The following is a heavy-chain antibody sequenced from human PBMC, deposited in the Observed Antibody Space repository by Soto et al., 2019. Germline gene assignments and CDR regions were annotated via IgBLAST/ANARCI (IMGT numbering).Heavy chain of an antibody. J-gene: IGHJ4*02. CDR3: AREVSGTGAFDY. Sequence: QVQLEQSGPGLVKPSQTLSLTCNISGGSITSTNHYWSWIRQSPREGLEWIGYIFDSGTTHYNPSFKGRVTIFGDTSQSQFSLTMHSVTVADSAVYYCAREVSGTGAFDYWGRGTLVTVSS. V-gene: IGHV4-31*02. CDR2: IFDSGTT. CDR1: GGSITSTNHY. D-gene: IGHD2-8*02.